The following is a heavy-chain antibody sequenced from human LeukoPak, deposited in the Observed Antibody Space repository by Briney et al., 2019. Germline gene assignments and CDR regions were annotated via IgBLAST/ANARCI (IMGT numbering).Heavy chain of an antibody. CDR3: AKGKRDSSGYYPTDY. Sequence: GSLRLSCAASGFTFSSYAMSWVRQAPGKGLEWVSAISGSGGSTYYADSVKGRLTISRDNSKNTLYLQMNSLRAEDTAVYYCAKGKRDSSGYYPTDYWGQGTLVTVSS. CDR1: GFTFSSYA. CDR2: ISGSGGST. J-gene: IGHJ4*02. D-gene: IGHD3-22*01. V-gene: IGHV3-23*01.